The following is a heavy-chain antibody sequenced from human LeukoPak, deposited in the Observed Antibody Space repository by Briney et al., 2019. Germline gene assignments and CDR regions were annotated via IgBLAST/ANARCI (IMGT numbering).Heavy chain of an antibody. D-gene: IGHD2-15*01. Sequence: ASVKVSCKASGGTFSSYAISWVRQAPGHGLEWMGGIIPIFGTANYAQKFQGRVTITADESTSTAYMELSSLRSEDTAVYYCARALGYCSGGSCSNWYFDLWGRGTLVTVSS. CDR1: GGTFSSYA. CDR2: IIPIFGTA. V-gene: IGHV1-69*13. CDR3: ARALGYCSGGSCSNWYFDL. J-gene: IGHJ2*01.